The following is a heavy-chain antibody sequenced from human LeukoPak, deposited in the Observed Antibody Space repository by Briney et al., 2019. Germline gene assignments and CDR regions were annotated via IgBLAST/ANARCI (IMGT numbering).Heavy chain of an antibody. J-gene: IGHJ4*02. D-gene: IGHD3-10*01. CDR3: AKGTGLNFDY. CDR1: GFTFSSYG. V-gene: IGHV3-33*06. CDR2: IWYDGSNK. Sequence: GGSLRLSCAASGFTFSSYGMHWVRQAPGQGLEWVAVIWYDGSNKYYADSVKGRFTVSRDNSKNTLYLQMNSLRAEDTAVYYCAKGTGLNFDYWGQGTLVTVSS.